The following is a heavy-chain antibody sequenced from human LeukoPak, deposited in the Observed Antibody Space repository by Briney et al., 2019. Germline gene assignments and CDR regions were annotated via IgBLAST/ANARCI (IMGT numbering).Heavy chain of an antibody. D-gene: IGHD3-9*01. CDR2: INHSGST. V-gene: IGHV4-34*01. Sequence: PSETLSLTCAVYGGSFSGYYWSWIRQPPGKGLEWIGEINHSGSTNYNPSLKSRVTISVDTSKNQFSLKLSSVTAADTAVYYCARGGELRYFDWLRQNWFDPWGQGTLVTVSS. CDR1: GGSFSGYY. J-gene: IGHJ5*02. CDR3: ARGGELRYFDWLRQNWFDP.